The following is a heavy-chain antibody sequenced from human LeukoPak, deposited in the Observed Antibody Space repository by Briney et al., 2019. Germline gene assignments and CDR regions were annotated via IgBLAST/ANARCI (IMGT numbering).Heavy chain of an antibody. CDR3: VRDFSSTSCYDY. Sequence: GASVKVSCKGSGYIFPDYGISWVRQAPGQGLQWMAWITAYNGNIYFRQNLQGRVTMTTDTSTSTAYMELRSLRSDDTAVYYCVRDFSSTSCYDYWGQGTLVTVSS. D-gene: IGHD2-2*01. CDR2: ITAYNGNI. CDR1: GYIFPDYG. V-gene: IGHV1-18*01. J-gene: IGHJ4*02.